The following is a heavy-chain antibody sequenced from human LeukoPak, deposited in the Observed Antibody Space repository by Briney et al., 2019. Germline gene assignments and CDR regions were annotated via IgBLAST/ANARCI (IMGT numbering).Heavy chain of an antibody. Sequence: SQTLSLTCAISGDSVSSNSATWNCIRQSPSRCLEWLGRTYYRSKWSNDYAVSVKSRITINPDTSKNQFSLQLNSVTPEDTAVYYCARDHTLRAFDIWGQGTMVTVSS. D-gene: IGHD4-17*01. V-gene: IGHV6-1*01. J-gene: IGHJ3*02. CDR3: ARDHTLRAFDI. CDR1: GDSVSSNSAT. CDR2: TYYRSKWSN.